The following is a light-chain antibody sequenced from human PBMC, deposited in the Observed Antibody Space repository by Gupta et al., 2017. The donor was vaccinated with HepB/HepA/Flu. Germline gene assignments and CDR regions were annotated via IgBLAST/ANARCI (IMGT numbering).Light chain of an antibody. V-gene: IGKV3-15*01. CDR1: QSVSSN. CDR2: GAS. Sequence: EIVMTQSPATLSVSPGERATLSCRASQSVSSNIAWYQQQPGQAPRLLIYGASTRATGIPARFSGSGSGTEFTLTISSLQSEDFAVYYCQQYNNWPLTFGGGTKVEIK. J-gene: IGKJ4*01. CDR3: QQYNNWPLT.